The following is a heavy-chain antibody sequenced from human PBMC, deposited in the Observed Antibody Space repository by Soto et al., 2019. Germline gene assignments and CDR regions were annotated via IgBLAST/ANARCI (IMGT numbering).Heavy chain of an antibody. CDR3: ARDADMSSYSGGLDD. V-gene: IGHV1-18*01. J-gene: IGHJ6*02. CDR2: ISGYNGHT. CDR1: GYTFTTYG. D-gene: IGHD1-26*01. Sequence: QVQLVQSGAEVRKPGASVKVSCKASGYTFTTYGISWVRQAPGQGLEWMGWISGYNGHTKYAQKFQGRVTLTTDRSTSTVDRGLRSLRCDDTAVFDCARDADMSSYSGGLDDCGQGTTVTVSS.